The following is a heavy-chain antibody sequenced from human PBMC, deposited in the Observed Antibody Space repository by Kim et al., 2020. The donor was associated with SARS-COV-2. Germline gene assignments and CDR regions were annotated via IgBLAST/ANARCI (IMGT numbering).Heavy chain of an antibody. CDR3: ARGGDIVVVVAARGVRRVNWFDP. CDR2: INHSGST. D-gene: IGHD2-15*01. J-gene: IGHJ5*02. V-gene: IGHV4-34*01. CDR1: GGSFSGYY. Sequence: SETLSLTCAVYGGSFSGYYWSWIRQPPGKGLEWIGEINHSGSTNYNPSLKSRVTISVDTSKNQFSLKLSSVTAEDTAVYYCARGGDIVVVVAARGVRRVNWFDPWGQGTLVTVSS.